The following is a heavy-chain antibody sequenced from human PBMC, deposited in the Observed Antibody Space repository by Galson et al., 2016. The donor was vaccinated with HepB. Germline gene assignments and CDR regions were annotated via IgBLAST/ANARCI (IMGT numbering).Heavy chain of an antibody. CDR3: ATWGFTLGVDH. CDR2: ISRDGGRT. D-gene: IGHD3-16*01. J-gene: IGHJ4*02. CDR1: GLTFSSYA. Sequence: SLRLSCAASGLTFSSYAMNWVRQAPGKGLEWVSGISRDGGRTYYADSVKGRFTISRDNSEHTLYLQMNSLRTEDTAMYYCATWGFTLGVDHWGQGILVTVSS. V-gene: IGHV3-NL1*01.